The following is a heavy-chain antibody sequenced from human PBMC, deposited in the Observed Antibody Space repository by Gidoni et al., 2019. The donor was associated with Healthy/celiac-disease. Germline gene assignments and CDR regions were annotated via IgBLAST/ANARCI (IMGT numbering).Heavy chain of an antibody. D-gene: IGHD3-10*01. CDR2: ISGSGGST. J-gene: IGHJ4*02. Sequence: EVQLLESGGGLVQPGGSLRLSCAASGFTFSRYAMSWVRQAPGKGLEWVSAISGSGGSTYYADSVKGRFTISRDNSKNTLYLQMNSLRAEDTAVYYCAKDTIPGYYYGSGSYFGYWGQGTLVTVSS. V-gene: IGHV3-23*01. CDR1: GFTFSRYA. CDR3: AKDTIPGYYYGSGSYFGY.